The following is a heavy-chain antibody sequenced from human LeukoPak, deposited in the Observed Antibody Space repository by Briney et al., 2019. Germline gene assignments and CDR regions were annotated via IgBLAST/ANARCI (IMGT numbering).Heavy chain of an antibody. Sequence: GESLKISXKGSGYSFTSYWIGWVRQMPGKGLEWMGIIYPGDSDTRYSPSFQGQVTISADKSISTAYLQWSSLKALDTAMYYCARLSDIVVVPAAIGWFDPWGQGTLVTVSS. CDR2: IYPGDSDT. CDR1: GYSFTSYW. CDR3: ARLSDIVVVPAAIGWFDP. J-gene: IGHJ5*02. V-gene: IGHV5-51*01. D-gene: IGHD2-2*01.